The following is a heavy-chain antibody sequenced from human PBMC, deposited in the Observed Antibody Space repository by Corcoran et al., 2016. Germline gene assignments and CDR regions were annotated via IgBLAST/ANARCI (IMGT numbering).Heavy chain of an antibody. D-gene: IGHD3-22*01. J-gene: IGHJ4*02. CDR1: GFTFSSYS. CDR2: ISSSSSYI. CDR3: ARDTRITMRGGGTGGDY. Sequence: EVQLVESGGGLVKPGGSLRLSCAASGFTFSSYSMNWVRQAPGKGLEWVSSISSSSSYIYYADSVKGRFTISRDNAKNSLYLQMNSLRAEDTAVYCCARDTRITMRGGGTGGDYWGQGTLVTVSS. V-gene: IGHV3-21*01.